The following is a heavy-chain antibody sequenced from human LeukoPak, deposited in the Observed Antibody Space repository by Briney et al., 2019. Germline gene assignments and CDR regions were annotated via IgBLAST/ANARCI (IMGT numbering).Heavy chain of an antibody. J-gene: IGHJ4*02. V-gene: IGHV1-18*04. Sequence: GASVKVSCKASGYTFTGYYMHWVRQAPGQGLEWMGWISGYNGNINYAQKFQGRVAMTTDTSTSTAYMELRSLRSDDTAVYYCARSSPSGRNFDYWGQGTLVTVSS. D-gene: IGHD3-10*01. CDR2: ISGYNGNI. CDR3: ARSSPSGRNFDY. CDR1: GYTFTGYY.